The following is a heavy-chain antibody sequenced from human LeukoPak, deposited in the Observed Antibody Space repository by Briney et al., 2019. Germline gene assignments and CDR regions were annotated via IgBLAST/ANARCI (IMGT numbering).Heavy chain of an antibody. CDR1: GFSFSRFT. CDR2: ISRSSSYK. V-gene: IGHV3-21*01. Sequence: GGSLRLSCAASGFSFSRFTINWVRQAPGKGLQWVSSISRSSSYKYYADSVKGRFTISRDNAKNSLYLQMNSLRAGDTAVYYCAELGITMIGGVWGKGTTVTISS. J-gene: IGHJ6*04. D-gene: IGHD3-10*02. CDR3: AELGITMIGGV.